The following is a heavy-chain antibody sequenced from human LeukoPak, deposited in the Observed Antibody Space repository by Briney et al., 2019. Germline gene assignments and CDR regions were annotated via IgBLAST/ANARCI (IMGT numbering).Heavy chain of an antibody. D-gene: IGHD6-13*01. CDR3: ARRRAEGGSNGHYNWFDP. CDR1: GGSINSYY. V-gene: IGHV4-59*01. CDR2: IYYSGST. J-gene: IGHJ5*02. Sequence: PSETLSLTCTVSGGSINSYYWGWIRQPPGKGLEWIGYIYYSGSTNYNPSLKSRVTISVDTSKNQFSLKVTSVTAADTAVYYCARRRAEGGSNGHYNWFDPWGQGILVTVSS.